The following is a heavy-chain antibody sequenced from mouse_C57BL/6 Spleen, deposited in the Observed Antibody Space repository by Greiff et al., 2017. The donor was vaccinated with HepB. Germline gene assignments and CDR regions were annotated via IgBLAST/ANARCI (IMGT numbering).Heavy chain of an antibody. Sequence: QVQLQQPGTELVKPGASVKLSCKASGYTFTSYWMHWVKQRPGQGLEWIGNINPSNGGTNYNEKFKSKATLTVDKSSSTAYMQLSSLTSEDSAVYYCARPYYSSSYRYDYFDYWGQGTTLTVSS. CDR1: GYTFTSYW. D-gene: IGHD1-1*01. CDR2: INPSNGGT. V-gene: IGHV1-53*01. J-gene: IGHJ2*01. CDR3: ARPYYSSSYRYDYFDY.